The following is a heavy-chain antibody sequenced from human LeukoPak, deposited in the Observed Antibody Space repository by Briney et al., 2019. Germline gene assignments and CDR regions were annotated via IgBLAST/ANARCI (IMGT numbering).Heavy chain of an antibody. CDR2: ISYDGSNK. Sequence: GGSLRLSCAAPGFTFSSYAMHWVRQAPGKGLEWVAVISYDGSNKYYADSVKGRFTISRDNSKNTLYLQMNSLRAEDTAVYYCARGVEWLPFDPWGQGTLVTVSS. J-gene: IGHJ5*02. V-gene: IGHV3-30-3*01. D-gene: IGHD5-12*01. CDR1: GFTFSSYA. CDR3: ARGVEWLPFDP.